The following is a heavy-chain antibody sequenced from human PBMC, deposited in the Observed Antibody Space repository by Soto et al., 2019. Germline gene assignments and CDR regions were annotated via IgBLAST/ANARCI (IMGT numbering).Heavy chain of an antibody. D-gene: IGHD5-18*01. J-gene: IGHJ4*02. V-gene: IGHV3-33*01. CDR1: GFTFSSYG. CDR3: ARDLPDVDTARIDY. CDR2: IWYDGSNK. Sequence: GGSLRLPCAASGFTFSSYGMPLVRQAPGKGLEWVAAIWYDGSNKYYADSVKGRFTISRDNSKNTLYLQMNSLRAEDKAVYCCARDLPDVDTARIDYWGQGTLVTVSS.